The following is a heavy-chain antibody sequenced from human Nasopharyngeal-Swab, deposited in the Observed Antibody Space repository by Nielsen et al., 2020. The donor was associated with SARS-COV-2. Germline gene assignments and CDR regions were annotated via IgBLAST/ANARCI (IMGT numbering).Heavy chain of an antibody. CDR3: ARGPYYDFWSGYYDYYYYYMDV. D-gene: IGHD3-3*01. J-gene: IGHJ6*03. Sequence: SETLSLTCTVSGGSISSYYWSWIRQPPGKGLEWIGYIYYSGSTNYNPSLKSRVTISVDTSKNQFSLKLSSVTAADTAVYYCARGPYYDFWSGYYDYYYYYMDVWGKGTTVTVSS. CDR1: GGSISSYY. CDR2: IYYSGST. V-gene: IGHV4-59*01.